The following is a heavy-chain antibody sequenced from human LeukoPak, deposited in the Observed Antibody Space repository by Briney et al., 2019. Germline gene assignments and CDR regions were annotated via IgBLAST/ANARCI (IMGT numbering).Heavy chain of an antibody. V-gene: IGHV4-59*01. CDR3: ARSSEGRYYYDSSGFSYYYYYMDV. D-gene: IGHD3-22*01. CDR1: GGSISSYY. Sequence: SETLSLTCTVSGGSISSYYWSWIRQPPGEGLEWIGYIYCSGSTYYNPSLRSRVTISVDTSKNQFSLKLSSVTAADTAVYYCARSSEGRYYYDSSGFSYYYYYMDVWGKGTTVTISS. J-gene: IGHJ6*03. CDR2: IYCSGST.